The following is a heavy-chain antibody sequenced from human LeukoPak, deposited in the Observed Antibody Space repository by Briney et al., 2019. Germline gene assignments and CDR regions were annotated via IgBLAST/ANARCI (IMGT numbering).Heavy chain of an antibody. D-gene: IGHD5-18*01. J-gene: IGHJ4*02. Sequence: GGSLRLSCAASGFTLSSYVMHWVRQAPGKGLEYVSAISSNGGSTYYANSVKGRFTISRDNSKNTLYLQMGSLRAEDMAVYYCARDQRYNLDYWGQGTMVSVSS. V-gene: IGHV3-64*01. CDR3: ARDQRYNLDY. CDR1: GFTLSSYV. CDR2: ISSNGGST.